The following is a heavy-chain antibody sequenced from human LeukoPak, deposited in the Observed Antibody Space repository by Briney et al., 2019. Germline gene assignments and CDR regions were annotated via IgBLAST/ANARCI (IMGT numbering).Heavy chain of an antibody. CDR2: ISYDGSNK. D-gene: IGHD6-19*01. CDR3: AGIAVAGTWVDY. J-gene: IGHJ4*02. V-gene: IGHV3-30*04. Sequence: GGSLRLSCAASGFTFSSYAMHWVRQAPGKGLEWVAVISYDGSNKYYADSVKGRFTISRDNSKNTLYLQMNSLRAEDTAVYYCAGIAVAGTWVDYWGQGTLVTVSS. CDR1: GFTFSSYA.